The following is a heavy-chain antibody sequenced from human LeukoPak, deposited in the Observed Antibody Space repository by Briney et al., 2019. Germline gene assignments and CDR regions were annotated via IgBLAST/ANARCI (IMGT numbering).Heavy chain of an antibody. CDR1: GLTFSTYA. CDR2: ISGSGDYT. V-gene: IGHV3-23*01. CDR3: AGLFYTAVSFQRMDG. D-gene: IGHD2-8*01. J-gene: IGHJ6*02. Sequence: GGSLRLSCAASGLTFSTYAMTWVRQSPGKGLEWVAAISGSGDYTYYADSVKGRFTITRDNSKNTLYLQMYSLRAEDTAVYSCAGLFYTAVSFQRMDGWGQGTTVTVSS.